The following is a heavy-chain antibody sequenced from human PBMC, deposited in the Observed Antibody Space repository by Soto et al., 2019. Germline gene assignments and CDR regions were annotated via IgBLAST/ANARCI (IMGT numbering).Heavy chain of an antibody. V-gene: IGHV4-31*03. J-gene: IGHJ6*02. CDR2: IYYSGST. CDR3: AKMTTVRNYGMDV. CDR1: GVSISSGDYY. D-gene: IGHD4-17*01. Sequence: ASETLSLTCTVSGVSISSGDYYWSWIRQHPGKGLEWIGYIYYSGSTYYNPSLKSRVTISVDTSKNQFSLKLSSVTAADTAVYYCAKMTTVRNYGMDVWGQGTTVTVSS.